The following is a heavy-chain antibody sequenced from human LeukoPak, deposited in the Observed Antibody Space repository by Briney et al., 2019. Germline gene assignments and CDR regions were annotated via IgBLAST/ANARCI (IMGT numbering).Heavy chain of an antibody. CDR1: GFTFSSYG. Sequence: GGSLRLSCAASGFTFSSYGMHWVRQAPGKGLEWVAFIRYDGSNKYYADSVKGRFTISRDNSKNTLYLQMNSLRAEDTAVYYCAKAGLRGRGGHSYGYTDYWGQGTLVTVSS. V-gene: IGHV3-30*02. CDR2: IRYDGSNK. D-gene: IGHD5-18*01. CDR3: AKAGLRGRGGHSYGYTDY. J-gene: IGHJ4*02.